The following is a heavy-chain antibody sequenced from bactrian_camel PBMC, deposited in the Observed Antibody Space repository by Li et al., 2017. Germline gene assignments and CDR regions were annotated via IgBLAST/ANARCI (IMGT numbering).Heavy chain of an antibody. CDR2: INNGGGST. CDR3: ASVGGNWELNY. J-gene: IGHJ4*01. Sequence: HVQRVESGGGSAQAGGSLRLSCAASGFTLSSYRTYWVRQAPGKGLERVSRINNGGGSTYYADSMKGRFTISKDNAKNTVYLQMNSLKPEDTAVYYCASVGGNWELNYWGQGTQVTVS. V-gene: IGHV3S1*01. D-gene: IGHD8*01. CDR1: GFTLSSYR.